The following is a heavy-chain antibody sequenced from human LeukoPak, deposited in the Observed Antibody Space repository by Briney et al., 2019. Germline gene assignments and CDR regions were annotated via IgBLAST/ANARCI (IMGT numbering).Heavy chain of an antibody. CDR2: IIPIFGTA. J-gene: IGHJ6*03. Sequence: SVKVSCKASGGTFSSYAISWVRQAPGQGLEWMGGIIPIFGTANYAQKFQGRGTITADESTSTAYMELSSLRSEDTAVYYCASTGRYGDDGWGAYYYYMDVWGKGTTVTVSS. CDR3: ASTGRYGDDGWGAYYYYMDV. D-gene: IGHD4-17*01. V-gene: IGHV1-69*01. CDR1: GGTFSSYA.